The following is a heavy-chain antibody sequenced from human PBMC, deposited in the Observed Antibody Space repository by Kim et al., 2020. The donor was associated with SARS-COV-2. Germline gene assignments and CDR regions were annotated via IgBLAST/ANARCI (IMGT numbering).Heavy chain of an antibody. D-gene: IGHD3-10*01. V-gene: IGHV3-23*01. CDR1: GFTFMNYA. J-gene: IGHJ6*02. Sequence: GGSLRLSCDASGFTFMNYAMTWVRQAPGKGLEWVSAISGSGGSTDYVDSVRGRFTISRDTSKNTVYLQLNSLRAEDTAVYFCAKSVGEYYYYYGLDVWAKGPRSPSP. CDR2: ISGSGGST. CDR3: AKSVGEYYYYYGLDV.